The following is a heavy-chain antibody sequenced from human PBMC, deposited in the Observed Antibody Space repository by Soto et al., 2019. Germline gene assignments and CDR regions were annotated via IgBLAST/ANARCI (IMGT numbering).Heavy chain of an antibody. J-gene: IGHJ2*01. V-gene: IGHV1-69*01. D-gene: IGHD2-21*01. CDR3: AGGGHCYNYWYFDL. CDR2: IIPIYGTA. CDR1: GDTFNKYT. Sequence: QVQLVQSGAEVKEPGSSVKVSCKVSGDTFNKYTINWVRQAPGQGLEWMAGIIPIYGTANYALKFHGRMKATADESTATAYNEPNRLTSEDTAIYYRAGGGHCYNYWYFDLWGRGSLITVSS.